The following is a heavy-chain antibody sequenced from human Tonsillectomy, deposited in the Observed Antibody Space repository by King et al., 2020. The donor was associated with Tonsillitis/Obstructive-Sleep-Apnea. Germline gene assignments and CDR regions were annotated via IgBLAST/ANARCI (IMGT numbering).Heavy chain of an antibody. CDR1: GFIFSNAW. J-gene: IGHJ6*03. D-gene: IGHD3-3*01. Sequence: VQLVESGGGLVKPGGSLRLSCAASGFIFSNAWMSWVRQVPGKGLEWVGRIKSYTNAGTTDYAAPVKGRFTISRDDSKNTLYLQMNSLKTEDTAVYYCPTGITIFGTLPYYYYMDVWGKGTTVTVSS. V-gene: IGHV3-15*01. CDR2: IKSYTNAGTT. CDR3: PTGITIFGTLPYYYYMDV.